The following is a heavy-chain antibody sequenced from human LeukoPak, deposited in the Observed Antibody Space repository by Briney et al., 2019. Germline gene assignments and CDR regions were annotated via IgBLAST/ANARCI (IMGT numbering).Heavy chain of an antibody. CDR1: GFTFSIYY. J-gene: IGHJ4*02. V-gene: IGHV3-21*01. CDR2: ISSSSSYI. CDR3: AVSIVVVPAASPRDY. D-gene: IGHD2-2*01. Sequence: RGSLTLSCAASGFTFSIYYTKCVPRTPREGLECVSSISSSSSYIYYADSVKGRFTISRDNAKNSLYLQMNSLRAEDTAVYYCAVSIVVVPAASPRDYWGQGTLVTVSS.